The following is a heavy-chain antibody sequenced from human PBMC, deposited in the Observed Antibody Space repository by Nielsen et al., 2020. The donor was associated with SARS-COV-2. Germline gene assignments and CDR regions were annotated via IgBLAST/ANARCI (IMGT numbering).Heavy chain of an antibody. Sequence: GESLKISCGASGFTFSIHAMSWVRQAPGKGLEWVSSISGSGSDTYDADSVKGRFAISRDNSKDTVYLQIYSLRPEDTAIYYCAREFWSYQYGMDVWGQGTTVIVSS. J-gene: IGHJ6*02. CDR3: AREFWSYQYGMDV. CDR1: GFTFSIHA. CDR2: ISGSGSDT. D-gene: IGHD3-3*01. V-gene: IGHV3-23*01.